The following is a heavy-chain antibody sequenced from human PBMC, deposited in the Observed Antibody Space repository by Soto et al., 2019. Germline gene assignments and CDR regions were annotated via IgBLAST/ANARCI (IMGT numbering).Heavy chain of an antibody. D-gene: IGHD4-17*01. V-gene: IGHV1-3*05. J-gene: IGHJ4*01. CDR3: ASESYGGEFDY. Sequence: QVQLVQSGAEEKKPGASVKVSCKASGYTFTSYAMHWVRQAPGQRLEWMGWINAGNGNTKYSQKFQVRVTITRDTSASTAYIKLSRLTSEDTAVYYCASESYGGEFDYWGHRTLVTVSS. CDR1: GYTFTSYA. CDR2: INAGNGNT.